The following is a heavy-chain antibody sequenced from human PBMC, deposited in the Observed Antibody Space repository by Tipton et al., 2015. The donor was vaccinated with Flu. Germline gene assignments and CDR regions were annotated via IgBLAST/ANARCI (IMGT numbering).Heavy chain of an antibody. Sequence: QLVQSGGGVVQPGRSLRLSCEASGFSFSSYGMHWVRQAPGKGLEWVAVIWFDGSKKYYADSVKGRFTISRDDSKSTVYLEMNSLRVEDTAVYYCARPRGVEVVAFDYWGQGALVTVSS. CDR1: GFSFSSYG. V-gene: IGHV3-33*01. CDR3: ARPRGVEVVAFDY. J-gene: IGHJ4*02. CDR2: IWFDGSKK. D-gene: IGHD2-15*01.